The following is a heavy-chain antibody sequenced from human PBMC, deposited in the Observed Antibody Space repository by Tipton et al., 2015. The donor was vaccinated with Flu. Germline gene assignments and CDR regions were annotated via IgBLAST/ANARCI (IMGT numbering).Heavy chain of an antibody. D-gene: IGHD2-21*01. V-gene: IGHV3-30*19. J-gene: IGHJ3*02. CDR3: AREGGVVVSDTDAFDI. Sequence: SGFTFSNYGMHWLRQAAGKGLEWVSFISYDGRNKYYADSMRGRFTISRDNSKNTLYLQMHSLQTEDTAVYYCAREGGVVVSDTDAFDIWGQGTMVTVSS. CDR2: ISYDGRNK. CDR1: GFTFSNYG.